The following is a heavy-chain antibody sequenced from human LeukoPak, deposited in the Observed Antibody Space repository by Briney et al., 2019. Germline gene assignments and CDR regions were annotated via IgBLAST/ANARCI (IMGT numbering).Heavy chain of an antibody. V-gene: IGHV1-69*06. CDR2: IIPIFGTA. Sequence: ASVKVSCKASGGTFSSYAISWVRQAPGQGLEWMGGIIPIFGTANYAQKFQGRVTITADKSTSTAYMELSSLRSEDTAVYYCARQRGSSWYHYYYYYMDVWGKGTTVTVSS. CDR3: ARQRGSSWYHYYYYYMDV. D-gene: IGHD6-13*01. CDR1: GGTFSSYA. J-gene: IGHJ6*03.